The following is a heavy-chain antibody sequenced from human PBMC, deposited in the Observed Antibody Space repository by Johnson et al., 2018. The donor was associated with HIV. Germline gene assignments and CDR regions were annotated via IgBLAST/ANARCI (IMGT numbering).Heavy chain of an antibody. Sequence: QVQLVESGGGVVQPGRSLRLSCAASGFTFSSYAMHWVRQAPGKGLEWVAVISYDGNNKYYADSVKGRFTISRDNAKNSLYLQMNSLRAEDTAVYYCARDPDGTTGTTYPDAAFDIWGHGTMVTVSS. V-gene: IGHV3-30-3*01. D-gene: IGHD1-1*01. CDR1: GFTFSSYA. CDR3: ARDPDGTTGTTYPDAAFDI. J-gene: IGHJ3*02. CDR2: ISYDGNNK.